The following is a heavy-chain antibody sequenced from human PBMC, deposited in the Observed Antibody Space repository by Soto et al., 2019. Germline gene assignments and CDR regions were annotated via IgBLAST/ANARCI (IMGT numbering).Heavy chain of an antibody. Sequence: GGSLRLSCATSGFIFTSYSLNWVRQAPGKGLEWVSSISSSGTYTYYADSVKGRFTISRADAKNPLYLQMNSLRAEDTAVYYCVRGPYTSASFDYWGQGTLVTSPQ. J-gene: IGHJ4*02. D-gene: IGHD6-19*01. CDR3: VRGPYTSASFDY. V-gene: IGHV3-21*01. CDR2: ISSSGTYT. CDR1: GFIFTSYS.